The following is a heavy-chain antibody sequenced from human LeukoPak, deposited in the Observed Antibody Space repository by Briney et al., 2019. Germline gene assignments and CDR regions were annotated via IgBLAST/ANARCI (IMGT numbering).Heavy chain of an antibody. CDR3: ARDVVGATSFDL. CDR1: GGSFSGYY. V-gene: IGHV4-34*01. CDR2: INHSGST. Sequence: PSETLSLTCAVYGGSFSGYYWSWIRQPPGKGLEWIGEINHSGSTNYNPSLKSRVTISVDTSKNQFSLKLSSVTAADTAVYYCARDVVGATSFDLWGRGTLVTVSS. J-gene: IGHJ2*01. D-gene: IGHD1-26*01.